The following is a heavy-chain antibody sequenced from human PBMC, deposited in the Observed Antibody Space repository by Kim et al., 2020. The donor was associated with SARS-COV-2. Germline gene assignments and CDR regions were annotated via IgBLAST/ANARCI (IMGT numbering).Heavy chain of an antibody. CDR3: ARGGYCSSTSCPTPQGLGYYYGMDV. J-gene: IGHJ6*02. CDR2: INHSGST. CDR1: GGSFSGYY. D-gene: IGHD2-2*01. V-gene: IGHV4-34*01. Sequence: SETLSLTCAVYGGSFSGYYWSWIRQPPGKGLEWIGEINHSGSTNYNPSLKSRVTISVDTSKNQFSLKLSSVTAADTAVYYCARGGYCSSTSCPTPQGLGYYYGMDVWGQGTTVTVSS.